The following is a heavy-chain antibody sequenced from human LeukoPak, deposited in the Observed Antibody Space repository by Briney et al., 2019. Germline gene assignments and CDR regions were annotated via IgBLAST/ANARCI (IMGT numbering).Heavy chain of an antibody. V-gene: IGHV4-39*07. CDR3: AREDTPMVTPFDY. CDR1: GGSISSSSYY. D-gene: IGHD5-18*01. J-gene: IGHJ4*02. Sequence: SETLSLTCTVSGGSISSSSYYWGWIRQPPGKGLEWIGNIYYSGSTYYNPSLKSRVTISVDTSKNQFSLKLSSVTAADTAVYYCAREDTPMVTPFDYWGQGTLVTVSS. CDR2: IYYSGST.